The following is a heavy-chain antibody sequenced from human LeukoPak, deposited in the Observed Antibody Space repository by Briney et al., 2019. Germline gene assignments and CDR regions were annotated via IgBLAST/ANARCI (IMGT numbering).Heavy chain of an antibody. J-gene: IGHJ4*02. Sequence: ASVKVSCKPSGYTFTASYMHWVRPAPGQGLEWMGWINPNSGGTNYAQKFQGRVTMTRNTSISTAYMELSSLRSEDTAVYYCARGYSYSSSWYRDDYWGQGTLVTVSS. D-gene: IGHD6-13*01. CDR3: ARGYSYSSSWYRDDY. CDR2: INPNSGGT. V-gene: IGHV1-2*02. CDR1: GYTFTASY.